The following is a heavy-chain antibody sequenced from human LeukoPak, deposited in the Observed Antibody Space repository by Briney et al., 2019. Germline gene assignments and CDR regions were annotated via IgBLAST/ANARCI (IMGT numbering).Heavy chain of an antibody. CDR3: AKERGIAVAGTRGFDY. J-gene: IGHJ4*02. CDR2: ISSSSSYI. D-gene: IGHD6-19*01. Sequence: GGSLRLSCAASGFTFSSYSMNWVRQAPGKGLEWVSSISSSSSYIYYADSVKGRFTISRDNARKSLYLQMNSLRAEDTAVYYCAKERGIAVAGTRGFDYWGQGTLVTVSS. CDR1: GFTFSSYS. V-gene: IGHV3-21*01.